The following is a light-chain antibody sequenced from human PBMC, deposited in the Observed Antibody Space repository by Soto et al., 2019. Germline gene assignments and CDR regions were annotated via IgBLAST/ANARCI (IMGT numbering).Light chain of an antibody. CDR1: QSLLHSNGYNY. CDR2: AAS. Sequence: DIVMTQSPLSLPVTPGEPASISCRSSQSLLHSNGYNYLDWYLQKPGKAPKLLIYAASNLQSGVPSRFSGSGSGTDFTLTISSLQPEDFATYYCQQSSSTPLTFGGGTKVDIK. V-gene: IGKV2-28*01. CDR3: QQSSSTPLT. J-gene: IGKJ4*01.